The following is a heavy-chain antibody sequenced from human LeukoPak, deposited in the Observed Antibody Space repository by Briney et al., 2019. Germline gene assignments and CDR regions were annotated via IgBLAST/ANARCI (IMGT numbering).Heavy chain of an antibody. CDR3: ARDPSSGSYPEYYFDY. CDR2: ISYDGSNK. Sequence: GGSLRLSCAASGFTFRSYAMHWVRQAPGKGLEGVAVISYDGSNKYYADSVKGRFTISRDNSKNTLYLQMNSLRAEDTAVYSCARDPSSGSYPEYYFDYWGQGTLVTVSS. CDR1: GFTFRSYA. V-gene: IGHV3-30*01. D-gene: IGHD1-26*01. J-gene: IGHJ4*02.